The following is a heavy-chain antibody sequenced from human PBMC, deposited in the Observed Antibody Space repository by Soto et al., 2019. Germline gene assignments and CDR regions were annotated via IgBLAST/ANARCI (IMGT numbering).Heavy chain of an antibody. V-gene: IGHV1-18*01. CDR2: ISGYNGSI. CDR1: GFTFRGYG. Sequence: GASVKVSCKASGFTFRGYGISWVRQAPGQGLEWMGWISGYNGSINYARNLHGRVTMTTDTSTSTAYMELRSLRSDDTAVYYCARVRKYYDFWSGSNWFDPWGQGTLVTVSS. CDR3: ARVRKYYDFWSGSNWFDP. J-gene: IGHJ5*02. D-gene: IGHD3-3*01.